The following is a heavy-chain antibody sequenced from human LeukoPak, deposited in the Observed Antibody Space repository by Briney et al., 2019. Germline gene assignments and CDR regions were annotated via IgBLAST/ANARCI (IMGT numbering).Heavy chain of an antibody. CDR1: GFTFSSYS. Sequence: PGGSLRLSCAASGFTFSSYSMNWVRQAPGKGLEWVSYISSSSSTIYYADSVKGRFTISRDNAKNSLYLQMNSLRDEDTAVYYCARESPPSVLRFLEWCVSGPPSGHDAFDIWGQGTMVTVSS. V-gene: IGHV3-48*02. CDR3: ARESPPSVLRFLEWCVSGPPSGHDAFDI. CDR2: ISSSSSTI. J-gene: IGHJ3*02. D-gene: IGHD3-3*01.